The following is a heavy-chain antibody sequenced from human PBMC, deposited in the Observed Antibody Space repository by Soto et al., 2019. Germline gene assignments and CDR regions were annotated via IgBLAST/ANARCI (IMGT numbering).Heavy chain of an antibody. CDR1: GGSFSGYS. CDR2: INHSGST. D-gene: IGHD5-18*01. J-gene: IGHJ6*02. Sequence: SETLSLTCAVYGGSFSGYSWSWIRQPPGTGLEWIGEINHSGSTNYNPSLKSRVTISVDTSENQFSLKLSSVTAADTAVYYCARRSGIQLWLPGYYYGMDVWGQGTTVTVSS. CDR3: ARRSGIQLWLPGYYYGMDV. V-gene: IGHV4-34*01.